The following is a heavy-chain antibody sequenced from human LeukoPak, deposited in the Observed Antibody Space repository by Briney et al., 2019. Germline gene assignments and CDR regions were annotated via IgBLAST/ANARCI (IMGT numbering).Heavy chain of an antibody. CDR3: ARTTYYYDSSGYGYYFDY. J-gene: IGHJ4*02. V-gene: IGHV4-59*08. CDR2: IYYTGST. CDR1: GGSISNYY. Sequence: SETLSLTCTVSGGSISNYYWTWIRQPPGKGLQWIGYIYYTGSTNYNPSLKSRVTISVDTSKNQFSLKLSSVTAADTAVYYCARTTYYYDSSGYGYYFDYWGQGTLVTVSS. D-gene: IGHD3-22*01.